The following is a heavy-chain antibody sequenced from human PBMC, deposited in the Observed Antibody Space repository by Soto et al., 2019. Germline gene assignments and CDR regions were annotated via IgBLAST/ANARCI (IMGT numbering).Heavy chain of an antibody. D-gene: IGHD4-17*01. CDR1: GYSFTSYW. CDR2: IYPGDSDT. CDR3: ARHEATVTSYFDY. V-gene: IGHV5-51*01. Sequence: GESLKISCKGSGYSFTSYWIGWGRQMPGKGLEWMGIIYPGDSDTRYSPSFQGQVTISAVKSISTAYLQWSSLKASDTAMYYCARHEATVTSYFDYWGQGTLVTVSS. J-gene: IGHJ4*02.